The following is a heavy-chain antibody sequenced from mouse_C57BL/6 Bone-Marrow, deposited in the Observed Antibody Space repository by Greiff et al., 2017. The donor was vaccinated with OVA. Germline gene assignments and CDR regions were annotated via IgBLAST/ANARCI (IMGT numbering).Heavy chain of an antibody. V-gene: IGHV1-5*01. CDR3: TRSCTVIDTWFAY. D-gene: IGHD2-5*01. J-gene: IGHJ3*01. Sequence: VQLQQSGTVLARPGASVKMSCKTSGYTFTSYWMHWVKQRPGQGLEWIGAIYPGNSDTSYNQKFKGKAKLTAVTSASTAYMELSSLTNEDSAVYYCTRSCTVIDTWFAYWGQGTLVTVSA. CDR1: GYTFTSYW. CDR2: IYPGNSDT.